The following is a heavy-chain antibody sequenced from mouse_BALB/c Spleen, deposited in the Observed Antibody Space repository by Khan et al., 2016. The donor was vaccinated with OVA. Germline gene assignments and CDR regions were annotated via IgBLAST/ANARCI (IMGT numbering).Heavy chain of an antibody. V-gene: IGHV1-85*01. CDR1: GYTFTSYD. D-gene: IGHD2-14*01. CDR3: ARGGYGGFAY. J-gene: IGHJ3*01. Sequence: QVQLQQSGAELVKPEASVKLSCRASGYTFTSYDINWVRQRPEQGLEWIGWIFPGDDSTKYNENFKGKATPTTDKSSSTAYMQLSRLTSEDSAVYFCARGGYGGFAYWGQGTLVTVSA. CDR2: IFPGDDST.